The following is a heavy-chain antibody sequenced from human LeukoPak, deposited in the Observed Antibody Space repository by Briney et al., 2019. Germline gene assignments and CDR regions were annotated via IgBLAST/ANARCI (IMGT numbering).Heavy chain of an antibody. CDR3: AKDRWLQGYFDY. V-gene: IGHV3-21*01. J-gene: IGHJ4*02. D-gene: IGHD5-24*01. CDR1: GFTFSSYS. CDR2: ISSSSSYI. Sequence: GGSLRLSCAASGFTFSSYSMNWVRQAPGKGLEWVSSISSSSSYIYYADSVKGRCTISRDNSKKTVYLQMNSLRTEDTAVYYCAKDRWLQGYFDYWGQGTLVTVSS.